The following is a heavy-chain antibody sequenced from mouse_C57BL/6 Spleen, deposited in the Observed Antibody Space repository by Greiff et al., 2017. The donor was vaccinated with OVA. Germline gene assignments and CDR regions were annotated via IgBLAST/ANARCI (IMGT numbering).Heavy chain of an antibody. CDR3: ANYPESYYAMDY. J-gene: IGHJ4*01. V-gene: IGHV1-7*01. D-gene: IGHD5-5*01. Sequence: VQLQEPGAELAKPGASVKLSCKASGYTFTSYWMHWVKQRPGQGLEWIGYINPSSGYTKYNQKFKDKATLTADTSSSTAYMQLSSLTYEDSAVYDCANYPESYYAMDYWGQGTSVTVSS. CDR1: GYTFTSYW. CDR2: INPSSGYT.